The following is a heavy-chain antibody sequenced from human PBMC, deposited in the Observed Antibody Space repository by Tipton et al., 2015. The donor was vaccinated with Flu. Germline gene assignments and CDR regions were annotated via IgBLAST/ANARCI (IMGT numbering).Heavy chain of an antibody. CDR2: ISCDGKVK. CDR3: ARDSGYDYHYVMGV. J-gene: IGHJ6*02. CDR1: GFTFDTYA. V-gene: IGHV3-30*03. Sequence: SLRLSCAASGFTFDTYAMHWARQAPGKGLEWVAVISCDGKVKYYGDSVKGRFTISRDDSKNMLYLQVNSLRGEDTAVYYCARDSGYDYHYVMGVWGQGTTVTVSS. D-gene: IGHD3-22*01.